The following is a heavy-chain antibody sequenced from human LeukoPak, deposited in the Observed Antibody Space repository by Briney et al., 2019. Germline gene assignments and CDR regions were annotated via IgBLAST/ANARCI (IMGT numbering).Heavy chain of an antibody. CDR3: ARAGNWNDLDY. CDR1: GTSISSHY. D-gene: IGHD1-1*01. Sequence: SETLSLTCTVSGTSISSHYWSWLRQTPGRGLEWIGYIGYVHNSGSTNYSPSLKSRVTISLDTSKNQFPLKLNSVTAADTAVYYCARAGNWNDLDYWGQGTLVTVSS. V-gene: IGHV4-59*11. CDR2: IGYVHNSGST. J-gene: IGHJ4*02.